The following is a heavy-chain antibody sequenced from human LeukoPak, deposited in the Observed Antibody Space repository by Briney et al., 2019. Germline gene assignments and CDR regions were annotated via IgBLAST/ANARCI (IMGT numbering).Heavy chain of an antibody. J-gene: IGHJ3*02. Sequence: ASVKVSCKASGYTFTSYGISWVRQAPGQGLEWMGWISAYNGNTNYAQKLQGRVTMSTDTSTSTGYMELRSLRSDDTAVYYCARDLEWLYPGGAFDIWGQGTMVTVSS. V-gene: IGHV1-18*01. CDR1: GYTFTSYG. D-gene: IGHD3-3*01. CDR3: ARDLEWLYPGGAFDI. CDR2: ISAYNGNT.